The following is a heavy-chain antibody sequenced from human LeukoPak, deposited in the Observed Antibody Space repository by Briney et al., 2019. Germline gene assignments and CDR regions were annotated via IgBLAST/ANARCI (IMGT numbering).Heavy chain of an antibody. D-gene: IGHD1-26*01. Sequence: SETLSLTCTVSGGSISSYYWSWIRQPPGKGLEWIGYIYYSGSTNYNPSLKSRVTIPVDTSKNQFSLKLSSVTAADTAVYYCARKSGSYSPKQNAFDIWGQGTMVTVSS. CDR1: GGSISSYY. CDR3: ARKSGSYSPKQNAFDI. J-gene: IGHJ3*02. CDR2: IYYSGST. V-gene: IGHV4-59*01.